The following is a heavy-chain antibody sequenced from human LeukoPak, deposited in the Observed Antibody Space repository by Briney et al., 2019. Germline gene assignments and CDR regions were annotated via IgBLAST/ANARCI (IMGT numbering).Heavy chain of an antibody. CDR3: ASPGVGCSGGSCYSLLHYYGMDV. V-gene: IGHV3-21*01. Sequence: GGSLRLSCAASGFTFSSYSMNWVRQAPGKGLEWVSSISSSSSYIYYADSVKGRFTISRDNSKNTLYLQMNSLRAEDTAVYYCASPGVGCSGGSCYSLLHYYGMDVWGQGTTVTVSS. CDR2: ISSSSSYI. D-gene: IGHD2-15*01. CDR1: GFTFSSYS. J-gene: IGHJ6*02.